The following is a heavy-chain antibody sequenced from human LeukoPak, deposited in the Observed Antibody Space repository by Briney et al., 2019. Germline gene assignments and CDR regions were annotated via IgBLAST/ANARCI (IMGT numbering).Heavy chain of an antibody. D-gene: IGHD3-22*01. Sequence: PGGSLRLSCAASGFTFSSYWMSWVRQAPGKGLEWVANIKQDGSVIYYVDSVKGRFTISRDNSKNTLYLQMNSLRAEDTAVYYCAKGADSSGKYYFDYWGQGTLVTVSS. J-gene: IGHJ4*02. CDR3: AKGADSSGKYYFDY. V-gene: IGHV3-7*03. CDR1: GFTFSSYW. CDR2: IKQDGSVI.